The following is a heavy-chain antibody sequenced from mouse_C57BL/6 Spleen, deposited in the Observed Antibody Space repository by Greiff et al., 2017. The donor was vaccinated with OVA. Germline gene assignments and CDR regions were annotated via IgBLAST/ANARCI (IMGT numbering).Heavy chain of an antibody. CDR3: TRDNYYGSPWYFDV. CDR1: GFTFSSYA. V-gene: IGHV5-9-1*02. D-gene: IGHD1-1*01. Sequence: EVKLEESGAGLVKPGGSLKLSCAASGFTFSSYAMSWVRQTPEKRLEWVAYISSGGDYIYYADTVKGRFTISRDNARNTLYLQMSSLKSEDTAMYYCTRDNYYGSPWYFDVWGTGTTVTVSS. J-gene: IGHJ1*03. CDR2: ISSGGDYI.